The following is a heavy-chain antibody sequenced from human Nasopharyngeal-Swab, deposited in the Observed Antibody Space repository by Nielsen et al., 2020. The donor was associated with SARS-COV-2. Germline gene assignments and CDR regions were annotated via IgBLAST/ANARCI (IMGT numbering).Heavy chain of an antibody. Sequence: SLKISCAASGFTFDDYAMHWVRQAPGKGLEWVSGISWNSGGIGYADSVEGRFTISRDNAKSSLYLQMNSLRVEDTALYYCARENNWEALRYFDLWGRGTLVTVSS. CDR2: ISWNSGGI. J-gene: IGHJ2*01. D-gene: IGHD1-20*01. CDR1: GFTFDDYA. V-gene: IGHV3-9*01. CDR3: ARENNWEALRYFDL.